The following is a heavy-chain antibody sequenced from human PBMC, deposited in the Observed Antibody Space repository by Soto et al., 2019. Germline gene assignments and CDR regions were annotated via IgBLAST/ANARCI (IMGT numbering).Heavy chain of an antibody. D-gene: IGHD2-15*01. CDR2: IYPGDSDI. CDR3: ARQGEYCSGDNCFTDY. CDR1: GYRFTSSW. J-gene: IGHJ4*02. Sequence: ESLKISCKGSGYRFTSSWIGWVRQMPGKGLEWMGVIYPGDSDIRYSPSFQGQVTISADKSISTAYLQWSSLKASDTAMYYCARQGEYCSGDNCFTDYWGQATLVTVSP. V-gene: IGHV5-51*01.